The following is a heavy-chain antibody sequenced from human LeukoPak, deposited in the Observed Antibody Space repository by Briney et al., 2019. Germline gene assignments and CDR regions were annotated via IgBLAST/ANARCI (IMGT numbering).Heavy chain of an antibody. J-gene: IGHJ4*02. CDR2: INHSGST. CDR1: GGSFSGYY. Sequence: PSETLSLTCAVYGGSFSGYYWSWIRQPPGKGLEWIGEINHSGSTNYNPSLKSRVTVSVDTSKNQFSLKLSSVTAADTAVYYCARGVYYYGSGSSQKLDYWGQGTLVTVSS. D-gene: IGHD3-10*01. CDR3: ARGVYYYGSGSSQKLDY. V-gene: IGHV4-34*01.